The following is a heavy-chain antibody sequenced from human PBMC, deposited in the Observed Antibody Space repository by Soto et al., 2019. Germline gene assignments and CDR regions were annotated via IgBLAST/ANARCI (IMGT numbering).Heavy chain of an antibody. CDR1: GGTFSSYA. D-gene: IGHD6-19*01. Sequence: QVQLVQSGAEVKKPGSSVKVSCKASGGTFSSYAISWVRQAPGQGLEWMGGIIPIFGTANYAQKFQGRVTITADESTSTAYMELSSLRSEDTAGYYCARETIAVAGTWDYGMDVWGQGTTVTVSS. CDR2: IIPIFGTA. V-gene: IGHV1-69*01. CDR3: ARETIAVAGTWDYGMDV. J-gene: IGHJ6*02.